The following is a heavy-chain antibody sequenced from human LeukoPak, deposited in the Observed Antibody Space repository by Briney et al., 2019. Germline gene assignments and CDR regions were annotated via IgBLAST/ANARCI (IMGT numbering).Heavy chain of an antibody. V-gene: IGHV3-53*01. D-gene: IGHD6-13*01. CDR3: AKDEAAAGGGLDY. J-gene: IGHJ4*02. CDR1: RFAVSTKF. Sequence: GGSLRLSCAGSRFAVSTKFMTWVGQPPAKGLEWVSVIYTGRLTYHAGSVKARFPISRDNSKNTLYLQMNNLKADDTAVYYCAKDEAAAGGGLDYWGQGTLVIVSS. CDR2: IYTGRLT.